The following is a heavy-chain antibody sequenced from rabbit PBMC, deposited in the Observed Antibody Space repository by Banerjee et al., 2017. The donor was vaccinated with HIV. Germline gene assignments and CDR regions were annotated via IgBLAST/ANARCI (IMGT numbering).Heavy chain of an antibody. D-gene: IGHD1-1*01. CDR2: IYADGSGYT. CDR1: GIDFSSYYY. CDR3: ARVNAGSSGYPYYFNL. V-gene: IGHV1S45*01. Sequence: QEQLVEYGGDLVKPGGTLTLTCKASGIDFSSYYYMCWVRQAPGKGLEWIACIYADGSGYTYYASWAKGRFTISKTSSTTVTLQMTSLTAADTATYFCARVNAGSSGYPYYFNLWGPGTLVTVS. J-gene: IGHJ4*01.